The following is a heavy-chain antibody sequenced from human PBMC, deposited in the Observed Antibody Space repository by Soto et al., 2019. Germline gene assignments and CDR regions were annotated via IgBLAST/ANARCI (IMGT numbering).Heavy chain of an antibody. V-gene: IGHV4-30-4*01. CDR1: GGSVIIGDYL. D-gene: IGHD4-17*01. CDR3: ARARGGDSGDYASLFDR. CDR2: IHDSGNT. Sequence: KSSETLSLTCTVFGGSVIIGDYLRIWIRQRPGKGLEWIGYIHDSGNTYYNPSLKSRVTISLDTSKNQFSLKVTSMTAADTAVYFCARARGGDSGDYASLFDRWGQGNLVTVSS. J-gene: IGHJ5*02.